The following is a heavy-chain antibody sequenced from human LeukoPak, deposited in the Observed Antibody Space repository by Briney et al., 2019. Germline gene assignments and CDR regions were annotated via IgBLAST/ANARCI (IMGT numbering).Heavy chain of an antibody. CDR2: IYYSGST. V-gene: IGHV4-39*01. CDR3: ASYDDYVWGSYRYAL. D-gene: IGHD3-16*02. Sequence: SETLSLTCTVSGGSISGSSYYWGWIRQPPGKGLEWIGSIYYSGSTYYNPSLKSRVTISVDTSKNQFSLKLSSVTAADTAVYYCASYDDYVWGSYRYALWGQGTLVTVSS. CDR1: GGSISGSSYY. J-gene: IGHJ4*02.